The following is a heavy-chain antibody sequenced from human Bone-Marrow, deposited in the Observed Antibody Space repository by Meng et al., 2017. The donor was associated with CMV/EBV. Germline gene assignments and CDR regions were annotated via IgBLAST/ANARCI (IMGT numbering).Heavy chain of an antibody. Sequence: SETLSLTCAVYGDSFSNYFWNWVRQPPGKGLEWIGEINNKASTNYNPSLKSRVTMSVDTSKNQFSLKLTSVTAADTAVYYCARSNYCNTIPCSLPRADYYYGLDVWGQGTTVAVSS. CDR1: GDSFSNYF. CDR2: INNKAST. V-gene: IGHV4-34*01. J-gene: IGHJ6*02. D-gene: IGHD2/OR15-2a*01. CDR3: ARSNYCNTIPCSLPRADYYYGLDV.